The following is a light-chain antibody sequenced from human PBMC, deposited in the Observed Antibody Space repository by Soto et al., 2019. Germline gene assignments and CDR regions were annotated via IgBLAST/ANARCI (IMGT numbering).Light chain of an antibody. CDR3: SSYTSSSTLV. CDR2: DVS. J-gene: IGLJ2*01. CDR1: SSDVGGYNY. Sequence: QSALPQPASVAGSPGQSITISCTGTSSDVGGYNYVSWYQQHPGKAPKLMIDDVSNRPSGVSNRFSGSKAGNTASLTISGLQAEDEADYYCSSYTSSSTLVVGGGTKLTVL. V-gene: IGLV2-14*01.